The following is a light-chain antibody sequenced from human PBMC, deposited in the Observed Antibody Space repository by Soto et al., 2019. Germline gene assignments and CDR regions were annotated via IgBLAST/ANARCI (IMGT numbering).Light chain of an antibody. CDR3: QQYNTFWT. CDR1: QSISSW. CDR2: DAS. V-gene: IGKV1-5*01. Sequence: DIPMTQSPSTLSASVGDRVTITCRASQSISSWSAWYQQKPGKAPKLLIYDASSLESGVPSRVSGSGSGTEFTLTISSLQPDDFATYYCQQYNTFWTFGPGTKVDIK. J-gene: IGKJ1*01.